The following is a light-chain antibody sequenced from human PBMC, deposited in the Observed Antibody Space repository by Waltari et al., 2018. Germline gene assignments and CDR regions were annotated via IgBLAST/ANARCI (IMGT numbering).Light chain of an antibody. CDR3: QTGGHGTWV. CDR2: VKSDGSH. Sequence: QLVLTQSPSVSAPLGASVKLTCTLSSWHIIKAIAWLQQQPEKGPRYLMKVKSDGSHSKGDEIPNRFSGSSSGAERYLTISSLQSEDEADYYCQTGGHGTWVFGGGTKLTVL. CDR1: SWHIIKA. J-gene: IGLJ3*02. V-gene: IGLV4-69*01.